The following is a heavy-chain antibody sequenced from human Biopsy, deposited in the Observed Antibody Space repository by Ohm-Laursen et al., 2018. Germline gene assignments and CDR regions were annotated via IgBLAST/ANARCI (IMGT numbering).Heavy chain of an antibody. J-gene: IGHJ4*02. Sequence: TLSLTCTVSGVSINGGRYYWNWIRHHPGKGLEWIENIFYSVNTYHNPSLKSRVTISVDTSKNQFSLKLSSVTAADTAVYYCARLGSGDYFPTFFDFWGQGALVTVSS. CDR1: GVSINGGRYY. V-gene: IGHV4-31*02. CDR3: ARLGSGDYFPTFFDF. CDR2: IFYSVNT. D-gene: IGHD5-12*01.